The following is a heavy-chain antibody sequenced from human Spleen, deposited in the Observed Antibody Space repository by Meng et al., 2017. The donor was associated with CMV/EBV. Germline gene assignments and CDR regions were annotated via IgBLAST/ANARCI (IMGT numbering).Heavy chain of an antibody. CDR1: GFTFDDYG. J-gene: IGHJ6*02. V-gene: IGHV3-20*04. Sequence: ESLKISCAASGFTFDDYGMSWVRQAPGKGLEWVSGINWNGGSTGYADSVKGRFTISRDNAKNSLYLQMNSLRAEDTALYYCAREYYYYGMDVWGQGTTVTVSS. CDR2: INWNGGST. CDR3: AREYYYYGMDV.